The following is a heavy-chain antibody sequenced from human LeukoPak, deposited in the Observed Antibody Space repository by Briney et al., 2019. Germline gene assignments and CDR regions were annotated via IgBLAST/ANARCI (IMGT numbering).Heavy chain of an antibody. CDR3: ARDREQWLVSYGMDV. J-gene: IGHJ6*02. Sequence: SQTLSLTCTVSGGSISSGGYYWSWIRQHPGKGLEWIGYIYYSGSTYYNPSLKSRVTISVDTSKNQFSLKLSSVTAADTAVYYCARDREQWLVSYGMDVWGQGTTVTVSS. CDR1: GGSISSGGYY. CDR2: IYYSGST. V-gene: IGHV4-31*03. D-gene: IGHD6-19*01.